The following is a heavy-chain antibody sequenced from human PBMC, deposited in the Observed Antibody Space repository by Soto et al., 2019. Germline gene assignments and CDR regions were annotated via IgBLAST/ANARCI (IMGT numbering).Heavy chain of an antibody. J-gene: IGHJ4*02. D-gene: IGHD2-15*01. CDR1: GFTFSSYS. Sequence: GSLRLSCAASGFTFSSYSMNWVRQAPGKGLEWVSSISSSSSYIYYADSVKGRFTISRDNAKNSLYLQMNSLRAEDTAVYYCARDLGDIVVVVAATPGYFDYWGQGTLVTVSS. CDR2: ISSSSSYI. V-gene: IGHV3-21*01. CDR3: ARDLGDIVVVVAATPGYFDY.